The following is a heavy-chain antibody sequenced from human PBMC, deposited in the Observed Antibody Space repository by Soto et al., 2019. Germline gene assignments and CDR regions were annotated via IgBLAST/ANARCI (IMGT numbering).Heavy chain of an antibody. CDR2: LYYSRSA. J-gene: IGHJ4*02. CDR1: GDSISSYY. D-gene: IGHD3-22*01. CDR3: ALRSMAVVPEY. Sequence: QVQLQESGPGLVKPSETLSLTCAVSGDSISSYYCMWLRQPPGKGLESIGYLYYSRSANYNPSLKSRVTLSVDTSTNQCSLTLSSMPAADTAVYYCALRSMAVVPEYWGQGTLVTVSS. V-gene: IGHV4-59*01.